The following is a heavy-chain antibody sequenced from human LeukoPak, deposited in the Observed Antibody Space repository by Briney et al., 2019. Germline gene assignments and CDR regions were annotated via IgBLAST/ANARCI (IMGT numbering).Heavy chain of an antibody. J-gene: IGHJ4*02. CDR1: GYSFTSQW. CDR3: ARHEVTAAAGTEFDS. Sequence: GESLKISCKGSGYSFTSQWIGWVRQMPGKGLEWMGIIFLSDSDTRYSPSFQGQVTISADKSTSTAYLHWSTLKASDTAIYYCARHEVTAAAGTEFDSWGQGTLVTVSS. D-gene: IGHD6-13*01. CDR2: IFLSDSDT. V-gene: IGHV5-51*01.